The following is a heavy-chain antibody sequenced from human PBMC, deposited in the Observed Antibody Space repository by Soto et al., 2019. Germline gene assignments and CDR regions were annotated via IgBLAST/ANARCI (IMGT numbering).Heavy chain of an antibody. J-gene: IGHJ4*02. D-gene: IGHD2-15*01. Sequence: SETLSLTCTVSGGSISSGGYSWSWIRQHPGKGLEWIGFIHYSGRTYYNPSLKSRISISVDTSKNQFSLKVTSVTAADTAVYYCGRAVDEEVLAATDFDYGGQGTLVTVSS. CDR3: GRAVDEEVLAATDFDY. CDR2: IHYSGRT. V-gene: IGHV4-31*03. CDR1: GGSISSGGYS.